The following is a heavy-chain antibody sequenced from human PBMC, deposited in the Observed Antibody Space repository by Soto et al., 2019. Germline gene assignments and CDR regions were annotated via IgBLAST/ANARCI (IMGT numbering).Heavy chain of an antibody. J-gene: IGHJ3*02. CDR3: AKVVGYSGYRDAFDI. Sequence: EVQLLESGGGLVQPGGSLRLSCAASGFTFSSYAMAWVRQAPGKGLKWVSVISGSGGRTYSADSVKGRFTISRDDSKNTVYLQMNSLRAEYTAVYYCAKVVGYSGYRDAFDIWGHGTMVTVSS. D-gene: IGHD5-12*01. CDR2: ISGSGGRT. V-gene: IGHV3-23*01. CDR1: GFTFSSYA.